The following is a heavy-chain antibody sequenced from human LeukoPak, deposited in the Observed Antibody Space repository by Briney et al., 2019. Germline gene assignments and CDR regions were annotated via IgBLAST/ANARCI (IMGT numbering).Heavy chain of an antibody. V-gene: IGHV3-21*01. D-gene: IGHD6-13*01. Sequence: PGGSLRLSCAASGFTFSSYSMNWVRQAPGKGLEWVSSISGSSSYIYYADPVKGRFTISRDNAKNSLYLQTNSLRAEDTAVYYCARDFRQGMGSRSWDYWGQGTLVTVSS. CDR1: GFTFSSYS. J-gene: IGHJ4*02. CDR2: ISGSSSYI. CDR3: ARDFRQGMGSRSWDY.